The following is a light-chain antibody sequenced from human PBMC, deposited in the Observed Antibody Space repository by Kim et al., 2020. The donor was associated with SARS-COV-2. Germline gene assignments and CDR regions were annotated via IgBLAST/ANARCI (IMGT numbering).Light chain of an antibody. CDR1: QNIGSN. V-gene: IGKV3-15*01. J-gene: IGKJ2*01. CDR3: QQEGDWPSV. CDR2: GAS. Sequence: ETVMTQSPATLSVSPGERATLSCRASQNIGSNLAWYQQKPGQAPRLLVYGASSRATGISGRFSGSGSGTEFTLTISSLQSEDLAVYYCQQEGDWPSVFGQGNKRE.